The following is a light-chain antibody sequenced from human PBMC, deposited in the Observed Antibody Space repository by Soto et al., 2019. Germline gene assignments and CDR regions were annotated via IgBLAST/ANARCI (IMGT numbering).Light chain of an antibody. CDR1: QSVSTNF. CDR2: GAS. V-gene: IGKV3-20*01. CDR3: QQYGRTSWT. Sequence: EIVLTQSPGTLSLSPGEGATLSCRASQSVSTNFFAWYQQKPGQAPRLLIYGASTRATGIPDRFSGSGSGTDFTLTISRLESEDFAVYYCQQYGRTSWTFGQGAKVDI. J-gene: IGKJ1*01.